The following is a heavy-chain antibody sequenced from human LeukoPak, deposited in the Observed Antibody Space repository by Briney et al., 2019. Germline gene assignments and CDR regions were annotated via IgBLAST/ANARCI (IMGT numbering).Heavy chain of an antibody. J-gene: IGHJ4*02. CDR3: AISRGVVVPAAMFDY. Sequence: GRSLRLSCAASGFTFSSSGMHWVRQAPGKGLEWVAVIWYDGSNKYYADSVKGRFTISRDNSKNALYLQMNSLRAEDTAVYYCAISRGVVVPAAMFDYWGQGTLVTVSS. CDR2: IWYDGSNK. D-gene: IGHD2-2*01. V-gene: IGHV3-33*01. CDR1: GFTFSSSG.